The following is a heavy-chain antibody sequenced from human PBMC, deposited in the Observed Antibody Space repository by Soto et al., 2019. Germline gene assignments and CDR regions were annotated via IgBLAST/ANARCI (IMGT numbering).Heavy chain of an antibody. D-gene: IGHD4-17*01. Sequence: QVQLVESGGGVVQPGRSLRLSCAASGFRFSDSGMHWIRQAPGKGLEWAAFISYDGKDKFYAESVKGRFTISRDNFKNTVYLKLPSLTSQDTALYYCPTTAYGDYGADYWGQGTLVNASS. V-gene: IGHV3-30*03. J-gene: IGHJ4*02. CDR3: PTTAYGDYGADY. CDR1: GFRFSDSG. CDR2: ISYDGKDK.